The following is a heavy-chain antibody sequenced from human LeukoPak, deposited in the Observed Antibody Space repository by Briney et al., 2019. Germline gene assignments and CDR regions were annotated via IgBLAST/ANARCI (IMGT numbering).Heavy chain of an antibody. Sequence: GGSLRLSCAASGFTFSSYSMNWVRQAPGKGLEWVSIIYSGGNTYYADSVEGRFTISRDNSKNTLYLQMNSLRAEDTAVYYCARGRAYSYGYCFDYWGQGTLVTVSS. CDR1: GFTFSSYS. D-gene: IGHD5-18*01. CDR2: IYSGGNT. V-gene: IGHV3-53*01. CDR3: ARGRAYSYGYCFDY. J-gene: IGHJ4*02.